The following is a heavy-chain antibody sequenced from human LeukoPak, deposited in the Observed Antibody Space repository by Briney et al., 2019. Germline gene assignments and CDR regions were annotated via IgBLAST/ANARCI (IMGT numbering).Heavy chain of an antibody. CDR1: GFTFSYYG. V-gene: IGHV3-30*18. J-gene: IGHJ4*02. CDR2: ISYDGSNK. CDR3: AKDDGYSGYGTLGYFDY. D-gene: IGHD5-12*01. Sequence: GGSLRLSCAASGFTFSYYGVHWVRQAPGKGLEWVAVISYDGSNKYYADSVKGRFTISRDNSKNTLYLQMNSLRAEDTAVYYCAKDDGYSGYGTLGYFDYWGQGTLVTVSS.